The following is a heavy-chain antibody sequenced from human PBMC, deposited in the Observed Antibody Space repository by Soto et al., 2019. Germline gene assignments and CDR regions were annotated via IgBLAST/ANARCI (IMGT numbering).Heavy chain of an antibody. J-gene: IGHJ6*02. D-gene: IGHD2-2*01. V-gene: IGHV2-5*02. Sequence: QITLKESGPTLVKPTQTLTLTCTFSGFSLSTSGVGVDWIRQPPGKALEWLALIYWDDDKRYSPSLKSRLTITKDTSKNQVVLTMTNMDPVDTATYYCAHEVVVPAANGFRTVWGQGTTVTVSS. CDR1: GFSLSTSGVG. CDR3: AHEVVVPAANGFRTV. CDR2: IYWDDDK.